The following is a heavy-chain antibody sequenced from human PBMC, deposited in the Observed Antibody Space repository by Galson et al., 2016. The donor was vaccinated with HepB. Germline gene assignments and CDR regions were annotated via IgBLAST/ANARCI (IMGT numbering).Heavy chain of an antibody. CDR3: ARVQTGSQFDH. Sequence: SETLSLTCTVSSGSISTYYWSWIRQPPGKGLEWIGSISSTGRSYYSPSLRSRVTISRDTSKNQFSLQLTSVTAADTAVYYCARVQTGSQFDHWGQGTLVTVSS. CDR1: SGSISTYY. V-gene: IGHV4-4*09. J-gene: IGHJ4*02. D-gene: IGHD1-26*01. CDR2: ISSTGRS.